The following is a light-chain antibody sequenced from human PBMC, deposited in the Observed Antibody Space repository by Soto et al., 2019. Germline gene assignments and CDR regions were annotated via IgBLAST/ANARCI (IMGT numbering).Light chain of an antibody. CDR3: MQATDWPYT. CDR1: QSLVHSAGNTY. CDR2: KIS. Sequence: DVVMTQSPLSLPVTFGQPASISCRSSQSLVHSAGNTYLNWFHQRPGQSPRRLIYKISKRDSGVPDRFSGSGSGTDFTLKISRVEAEDVVGVYVCMQATDWPYTFGQGTKLDIK. V-gene: IGKV2-30*02. J-gene: IGKJ2*01.